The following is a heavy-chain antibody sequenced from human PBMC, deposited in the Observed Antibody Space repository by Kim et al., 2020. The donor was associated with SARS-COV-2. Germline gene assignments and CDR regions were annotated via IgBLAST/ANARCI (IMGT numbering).Heavy chain of an antibody. CDR2: INHSGST. Sequence: SETLSLTCAVYGGSFSGYYWSWIRQPPGKGLEWIGEINHSGSTNYNPSLKSRVTISVDTSKNQFSLKLSSVTAADTAVYYCARGRAARHYYYYYMDVWGKGTTVTVSS. D-gene: IGHD6-6*01. CDR1: GGSFSGYY. J-gene: IGHJ6*03. V-gene: IGHV4-34*01. CDR3: ARGRAARHYYYYYMDV.